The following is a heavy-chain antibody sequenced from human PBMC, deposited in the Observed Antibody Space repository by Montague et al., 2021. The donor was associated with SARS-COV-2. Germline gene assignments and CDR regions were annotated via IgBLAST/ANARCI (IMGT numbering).Heavy chain of an antibody. CDR2: IYYTGET. V-gene: IGHV4-59*01. CDR1: GGSIRSYY. D-gene: IGHD3-3*01. J-gene: IGHJ4*02. CDR3: ARFWSGYVDK. Sequence: SETLSLTRSFSGGSIRSYYWSWIRLPPGKPLEWLGYIYYTGETTXNPSLKSRVTTSEDTSRSQFSLRLTSVTAADTAVYFCARFWSGYVDKWSQGTLVTVSS.